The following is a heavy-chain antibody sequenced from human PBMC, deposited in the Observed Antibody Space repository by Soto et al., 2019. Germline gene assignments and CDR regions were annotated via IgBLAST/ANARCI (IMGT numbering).Heavy chain of an antibody. CDR3: ARDVGQLAPFDY. J-gene: IGHJ4*02. CDR1: GFTFSSYS. CDR2: ISSSSSYI. V-gene: IGHV3-21*01. Sequence: PGGSLRLSCAASGFTFSSYSMNWVRQAPGKGLEWVSSISSSSSYIYYADSVKGRFTISRDNAKNSLYLQMNSLRAEDTAVYYCARDVGQLAPFDYWGQGTLVTVPQ. D-gene: IGHD6-6*01.